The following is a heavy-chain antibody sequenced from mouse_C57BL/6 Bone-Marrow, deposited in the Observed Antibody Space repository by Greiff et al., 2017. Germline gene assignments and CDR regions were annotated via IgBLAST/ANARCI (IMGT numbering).Heavy chain of an antibody. D-gene: IGHD2-5*01. Sequence: VKLMESGAELVRPGTSVKMSCKASGYTFTNYWIGWAKQRPGHVLEWIGDIYPGGGYTNYNEKFKGKATLTADKSSSTAYMQFSSLTSEDSAIYYCARRDSKNAMDYWGQGTSVTVSS. CDR3: ARRDSKNAMDY. V-gene: IGHV1-63*01. CDR2: IYPGGGYT. J-gene: IGHJ4*01. CDR1: GYTFTNYW.